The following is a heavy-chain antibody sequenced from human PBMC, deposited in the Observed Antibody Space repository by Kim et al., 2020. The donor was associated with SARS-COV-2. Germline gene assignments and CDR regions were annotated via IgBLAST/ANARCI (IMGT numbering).Heavy chain of an antibody. CDR3: ARFIAVAGRALFDP. V-gene: IGHV1-69*13. Sequence: SVKVSCKASGGTFSSYAISWVRQAPGQGLEWMGGIIPIFGTANYAQKFQGRVTITADESTSTAYMELSSLRSEDTAVYYCARFIAVAGRALFDPWGQGTLVTVSS. J-gene: IGHJ5*02. CDR2: IIPIFGTA. D-gene: IGHD6-19*01. CDR1: GGTFSSYA.